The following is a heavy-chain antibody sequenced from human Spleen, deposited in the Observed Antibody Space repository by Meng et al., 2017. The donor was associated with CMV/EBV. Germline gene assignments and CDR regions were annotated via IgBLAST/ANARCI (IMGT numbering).Heavy chain of an antibody. D-gene: IGHD5-24*01. CDR2: ISWDGGST. V-gene: IGHV3-43*01. Sequence: GESLKISCAASGFTFSSYTMHWVRQAPGKGLEWVSLISWDGGSTYYADSVKGRFTISRDNSKNSLYLQMNSLRTEDTALYYCAKDMKMADYYYGMDVWGQGTTVTVSS. CDR3: AKDMKMADYYYGMDV. CDR1: GFTFSSYT. J-gene: IGHJ6*02.